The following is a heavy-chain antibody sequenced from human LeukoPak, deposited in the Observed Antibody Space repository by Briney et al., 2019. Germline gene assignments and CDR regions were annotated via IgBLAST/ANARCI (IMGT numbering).Heavy chain of an antibody. CDR1: GYSFTSYW. J-gene: IGHJ4*02. V-gene: IGHV5-51*01. D-gene: IGHD3-22*01. Sequence: GESLKISCKGSGYSFTSYWIGWVRQMPGKGLEWMGIIYPGDSDTRYSPSFQGQVTISADKSISTAYLQWSSLKASDTAMYYCARHDSSGYYYYRIDYWGQGTLVTVSS. CDR3: ARHDSSGYYYYRIDY. CDR2: IYPGDSDT.